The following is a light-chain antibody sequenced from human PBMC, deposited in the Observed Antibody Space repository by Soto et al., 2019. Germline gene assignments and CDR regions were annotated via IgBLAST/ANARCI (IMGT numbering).Light chain of an antibody. V-gene: IGKV3-20*01. CDR2: HAS. CDR1: QSVNIF. J-gene: IGKJ1*01. Sequence: EIVLTQSPGTLSLSPGERATLSCRASQSVNIFLAWFQQKPGQAPRLLIFHASNKATGVPDRFSGSGSGTDFTLTINRLEPEDSAVYYCHHYVGSPWAFGQGTRVEIK. CDR3: HHYVGSPWA.